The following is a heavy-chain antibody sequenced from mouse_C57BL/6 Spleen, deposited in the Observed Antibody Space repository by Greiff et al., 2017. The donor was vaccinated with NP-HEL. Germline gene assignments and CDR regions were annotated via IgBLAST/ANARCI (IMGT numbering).Heavy chain of an antibody. CDR1: GYTFTSYW. J-gene: IGHJ2*01. CDR3: ARRGGSSRDYFDY. Sequence: VQLQQPGAELVKPGASVKMSCKASGYTFTSYWITWVKQRPGQGLEWIGDIYPGSGSTNYNEKFKSKATLTVDTSSSTAYMQLSSLTSEDSAVYYCARRGGSSRDYFDYWGQGTTLTVSS. V-gene: IGHV1-55*01. D-gene: IGHD1-1*01. CDR2: IYPGSGST.